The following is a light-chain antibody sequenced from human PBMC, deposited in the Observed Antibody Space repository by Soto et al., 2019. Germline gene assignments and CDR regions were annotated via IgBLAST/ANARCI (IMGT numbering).Light chain of an antibody. Sequence: DIQMTQSPSTLSASVGDTVTITCRASESISIWLAWYQQKPGKAPNLLINKASSLQSEVPSRFSGSGSGTDFTLTISSLQPEDFATYYCQQYDNLPLIFGQGTRLEIK. CDR3: QQYDNLPLI. J-gene: IGKJ5*01. CDR2: KAS. CDR1: ESISIW. V-gene: IGKV1-5*03.